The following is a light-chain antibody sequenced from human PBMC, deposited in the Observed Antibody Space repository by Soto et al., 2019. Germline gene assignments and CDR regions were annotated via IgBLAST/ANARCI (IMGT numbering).Light chain of an antibody. J-gene: IGKJ4*01. V-gene: IGKV1-39*01. Sequence: DIQMTQSPSSLSASVGDRVTITCRASHSISTYLSWYQHRPGKASKLLIYSASTLQSGVPPRFSGSGSGTDFTLTISSLQPEDFATYYCQQSFNTLTFGGGTKVEI. CDR3: QQSFNTLT. CDR2: SAS. CDR1: HSISTY.